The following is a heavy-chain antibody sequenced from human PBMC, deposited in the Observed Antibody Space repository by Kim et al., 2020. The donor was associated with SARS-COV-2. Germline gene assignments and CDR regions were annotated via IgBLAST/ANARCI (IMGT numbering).Heavy chain of an antibody. CDR3: VKARGAIFDY. J-gene: IGHJ4*02. V-gene: IGHV1-46*01. D-gene: IGHD3-10*01. Sequence: STSSAQKFQGRVTMTRDTSTSTVYMELSSLRSEDTAVYYCVKARGAIFDYWGQGTLVTVSS. CDR2: ST.